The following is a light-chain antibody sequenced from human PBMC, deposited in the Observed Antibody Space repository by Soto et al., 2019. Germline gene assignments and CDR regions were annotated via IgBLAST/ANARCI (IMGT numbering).Light chain of an antibody. CDR1: QSVSNNY. Sequence: EIVLTQSPATLSLSPGESATLSCGASQSVSNNYLAWYQQKPGLXPRLLIYDASSRATGIPDRFSGSGSGTDLTLTISRLEPEDFEVYYCQQYGSSPITFGQGTRLEIK. CDR3: QQYGSSPIT. CDR2: DAS. V-gene: IGKV3D-20*01. J-gene: IGKJ5*01.